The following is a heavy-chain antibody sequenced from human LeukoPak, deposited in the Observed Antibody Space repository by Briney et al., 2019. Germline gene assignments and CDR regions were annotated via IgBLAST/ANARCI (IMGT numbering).Heavy chain of an antibody. J-gene: IGHJ4*02. CDR3: AREPRGEKYYYDSSGYYSFDY. CDR2: IYHSGST. CDR1: GGSISSSNW. V-gene: IGHV4-4*02. D-gene: IGHD3-22*01. Sequence: PSETLSLTCAVSGGSISSSNWWSWVRQPPGKGLEWIGEIYHSGSTNYKPSLKSRVTTSVDKSKNQFSLKLSSVTAADTAVYYCAREPRGEKYYYDSSGYYSFDYWGQGTLVTVSS.